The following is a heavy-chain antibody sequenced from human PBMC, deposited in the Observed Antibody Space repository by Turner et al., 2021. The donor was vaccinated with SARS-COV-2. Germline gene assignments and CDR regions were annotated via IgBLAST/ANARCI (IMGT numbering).Heavy chain of an antibody. J-gene: IGHJ4*02. D-gene: IGHD1-26*01. CDR3: SSSGSYFTDY. CDR1: GFTFSSYS. Sequence: EVQLVESGGGLVKPGGSLRPSCAASGFTFSSYSMNWVRQAPGRGLEWVSSISSSSSYIDYADAVKGRFTISRDNAKNSLYLQRNSLRAEDTAVYFCSSSGSYFTDYWGQGTLVTVSS. V-gene: IGHV3-21*01. CDR2: ISSSSSYI.